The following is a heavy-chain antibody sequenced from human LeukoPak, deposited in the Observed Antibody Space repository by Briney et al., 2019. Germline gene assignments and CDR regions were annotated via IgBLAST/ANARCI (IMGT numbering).Heavy chain of an antibody. D-gene: IGHD3-10*01. V-gene: IGHV7-4-1*02. CDR2: INTNTGNP. J-gene: IGHJ4*02. CDR1: GYTFTSYA. Sequence: GASVKVSCKASGYTFTSYAMNWVRQAPGQGLEWMGWINTNTGNPTYAQGFTGRFVFSLDTSVSTAYLQISSLKAEDTAVYYCARDWWFGESSGGDYWGQGTLVTVSS. CDR3: ARDWWFGESSGGDY.